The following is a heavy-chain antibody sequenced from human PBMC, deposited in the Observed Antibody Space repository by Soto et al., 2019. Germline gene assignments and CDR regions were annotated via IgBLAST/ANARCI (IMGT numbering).Heavy chain of an antibody. Sequence: EVQLVESGGGLVQPGGALTLSCAASGFTFTNYRMHWVRQALGKGLVWVSSIHNDGTTNYADSVKGRFTISRDNAKDTLYLQRNRLRAEDTAVSYCARDCEGLGYWGLGTLVTGSS. V-gene: IGHV3-74*01. J-gene: IGHJ4*02. D-gene: IGHD3-16*01. CDR3: ARDCEGLGY. CDR2: IHNDGTT. CDR1: GFTFTNYR.